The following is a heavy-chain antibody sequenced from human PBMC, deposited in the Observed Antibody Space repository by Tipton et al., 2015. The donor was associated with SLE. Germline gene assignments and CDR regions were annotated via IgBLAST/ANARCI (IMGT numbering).Heavy chain of an antibody. CDR3: AKGRRTGWIFDAIDL. J-gene: IGHJ3*01. CDR2: MSGSGGSS. V-gene: IGHV3-23*01. CDR1: QFSFNTYA. D-gene: IGHD6-19*01. Sequence: SLRLSCAASQFSFNTYAMSWIRQAPGKAPEWVSAMSGSGGSSYYADSAKGRFTISRDNSKNTLYLEMNSLRAEDTALYYCAKGRRTGWIFDAIDLWGQGTMVIVSS.